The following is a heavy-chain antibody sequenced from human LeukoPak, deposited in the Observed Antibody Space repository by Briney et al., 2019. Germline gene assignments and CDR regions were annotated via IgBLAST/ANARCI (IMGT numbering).Heavy chain of an antibody. CDR3: ARDSYYYDSSGYLDY. J-gene: IGHJ4*02. CDR2: INFDGSII. V-gene: IGHV3-74*03. Sequence: GGSLRLSCAASGFTFTDYWMHWVRQAPGKGLVWVSRINFDGSIITYADSVKGRFTISRDNAKNTLYLQMNSLKAEDTAVYFCARDSYYYDSSGYLDYWGQGTLVTVSS. D-gene: IGHD3-22*01. CDR1: GFTFTDYW.